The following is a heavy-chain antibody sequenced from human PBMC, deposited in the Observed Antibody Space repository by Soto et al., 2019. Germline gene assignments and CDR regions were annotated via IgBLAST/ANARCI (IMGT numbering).Heavy chain of an antibody. J-gene: IGHJ4*02. CDR3: ARDPTRLEH. CDR2: ISSGAFTI. V-gene: IGHV3-11*01. Sequence: PVGSLRLSCVFSVFSFSDSYMTCVRQIPGKGLEWIASISSGAFTISYAAAVKGRFTISRDDGHNSLFLQMDSLRAEDTALYYCARDPTRLEHGGQGTRVTV. CDR1: VFSFSDSY.